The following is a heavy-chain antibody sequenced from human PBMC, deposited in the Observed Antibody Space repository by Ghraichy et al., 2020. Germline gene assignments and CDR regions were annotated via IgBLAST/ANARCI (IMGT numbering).Heavy chain of an antibody. D-gene: IGHD2-15*01. Sequence: SETLSLTCTVSGGSISSNNYYWGWIRQPPGKGLEWIGNIYYSGSTYYNPSLKSRVTISEDTSKNQFSLKLNSVTAADTAVYYCAGGLGYCSGDICLKWFDPWGQGTRVTVSS. CDR1: GGSISSNNYY. CDR3: AGGLGYCSGDICLKWFDP. J-gene: IGHJ5*02. CDR2: IYYSGST. V-gene: IGHV4-39*01.